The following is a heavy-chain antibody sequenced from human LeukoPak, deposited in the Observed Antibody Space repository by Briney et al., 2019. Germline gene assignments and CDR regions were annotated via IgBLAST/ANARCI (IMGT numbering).Heavy chain of an antibody. V-gene: IGHV3-23*01. D-gene: IGHD4-17*01. CDR3: AKDPSPYGDYRHYFDY. Sequence: GGSLRLSCAASGFTFNTYGMSWVRQAPGKGLEWVSGISGSGGATYYADSVKGRFTISRDYSMNTLYLQMNSLRAEDTAVYYCAKDPSPYGDYRHYFDYWGQGTLVSVSS. CDR2: ISGSGGAT. CDR1: GFTFNTYG. J-gene: IGHJ4*02.